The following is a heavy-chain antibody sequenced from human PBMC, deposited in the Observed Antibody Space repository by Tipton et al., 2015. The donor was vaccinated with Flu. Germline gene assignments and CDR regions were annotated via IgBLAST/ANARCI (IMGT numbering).Heavy chain of an antibody. V-gene: IGHV1-8*03. D-gene: IGHD4-17*01. CDR3: ARGRGLYGDFVGWFDP. CDR1: GYTFTRYD. J-gene: IGHJ5*02. Sequence: QSGAEVKKPGASVKVSCKASGYTFTRYDINWVRQTTGQGLEWMGWMNPHTGDTGFAQTFQGRVTFTRDTSITTAYMELSSLRSDDTAVYFCARGRGLYGDFVGWFDPWGQGTLVTVS. CDR2: MNPHTGDT.